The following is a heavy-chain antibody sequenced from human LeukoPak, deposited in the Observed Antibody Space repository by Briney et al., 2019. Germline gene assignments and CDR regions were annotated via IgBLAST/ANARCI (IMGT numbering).Heavy chain of an antibody. CDR3: AREMYDSSGYRTLNNRFDP. J-gene: IGHJ5*02. CDR2: ISAYNGNT. CDR1: GYTFTSYG. V-gene: IGHV1-18*01. D-gene: IGHD3-22*01. Sequence: ASVKVSCKASGYTFTSYGISWVRQAPGQGLERMGWISAYNGNTNYAQKLQGRVTMTTDTSTSTAYMELRSLRSDDTAVYYCAREMYDSSGYRTLNNRFDPWGQGTLVAVSS.